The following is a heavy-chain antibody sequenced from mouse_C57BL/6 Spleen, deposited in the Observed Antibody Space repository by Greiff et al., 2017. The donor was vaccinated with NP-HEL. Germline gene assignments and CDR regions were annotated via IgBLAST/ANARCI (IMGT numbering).Heavy chain of an antibody. J-gene: IGHJ4*01. V-gene: IGHV1-74*01. CDR2: IHPSGSDT. D-gene: IGHD1-1*01. CDR1: GYTFTSYW. Sequence: VQLQQPGAELVKPGASVKVSCKASGYTFTSYWMHWVKQRPGHGLEWIGRIHPSGSDTNYNQKFKGKATLTVDKSSSTAYMQLSSLTSEDSAVYYCAITSSFYYAMDYWGQGTSVTVSS. CDR3: AITSSFYYAMDY.